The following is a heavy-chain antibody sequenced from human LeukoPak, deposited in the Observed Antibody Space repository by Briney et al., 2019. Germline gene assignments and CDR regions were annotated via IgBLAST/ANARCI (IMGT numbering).Heavy chain of an antibody. Sequence: SETLSLTCTVSGGSISSYYWSWIRQPAGKGLEWIGRIYTSGSTNYNPSLKSRVTMSVDTSKNQFSLKLSSVTAADTAVYYCARDLDDCSSTSCPHGNWYFDLWGRGTLVTVSS. CDR3: ARDLDDCSSTSCPHGNWYFDL. D-gene: IGHD2-2*01. CDR2: IYTSGST. V-gene: IGHV4-4*07. CDR1: GGSISSYY. J-gene: IGHJ2*01.